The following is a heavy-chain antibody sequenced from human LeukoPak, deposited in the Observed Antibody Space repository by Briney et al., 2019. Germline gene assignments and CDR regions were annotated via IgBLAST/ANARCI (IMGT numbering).Heavy chain of an antibody. CDR1: GFTFSMSA. CDR3: ARGRAGIAAAGFDY. J-gene: IGHJ4*02. CDR2: ISFDGGNK. Sequence: GGSLRLPCATSGFTFSMSAMHWVRLAPGKGLDRVAVISFDGGNKFYADSVKGRFSISRDNSKNTLYLQMNSLGLDDTAVYFCARGRAGIAAAGFDYWGQGTLVTVSS. D-gene: IGHD6-13*01. V-gene: IGHV3-30-3*01.